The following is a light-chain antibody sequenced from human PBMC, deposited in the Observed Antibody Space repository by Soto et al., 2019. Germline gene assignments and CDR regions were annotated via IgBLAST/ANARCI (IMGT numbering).Light chain of an antibody. Sequence: QSAPTQPASVSGSPGQSITISCTGSNSDIGRYDHVSWYQHHPGRAPKLLISEVTKRPSGISDRFSGSKSGYTASLTISGLQAEDEADYYCNSHTSGDFRVFGTGTKLTVL. CDR1: NSDIGRYDH. J-gene: IGLJ1*01. V-gene: IGLV2-14*01. CDR3: NSHTSGDFRV. CDR2: EVT.